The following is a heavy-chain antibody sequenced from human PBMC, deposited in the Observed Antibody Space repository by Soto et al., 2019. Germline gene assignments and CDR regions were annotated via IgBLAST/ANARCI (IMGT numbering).Heavy chain of an antibody. CDR1: GFTFSSYE. CDR2: ISSTGEII. V-gene: IGHV3-48*03. J-gene: IGHJ4*02. D-gene: IGHD1-20*01. Sequence: GGSLRLSCAASGFTFSSYEMNWVRQAPGEVRELLSYISSTGEIIHYAYSVKGRFTISRDNARNSLYRQMNSLSAEDTAVYYCARDGCWYKYNHNVYCTFDCWGQG. CDR3: ARDGCWYKYNHNVYCTFDC.